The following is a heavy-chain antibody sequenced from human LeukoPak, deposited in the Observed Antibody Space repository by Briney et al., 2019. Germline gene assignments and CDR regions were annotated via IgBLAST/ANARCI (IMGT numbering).Heavy chain of an antibody. CDR3: ASQLLTGYMPDY. CDR2: INPNSGGT. D-gene: IGHD3-9*01. V-gene: IGHV1-2*02. J-gene: IGHJ4*02. CDR1: GYTFTGYY. Sequence: ASVKVSCKAAGYTFTGYYMHWVPQAPGHGLKWMGWINPNSGGTNYAQKFQGRFPMTRDTSIRAAYMELSRLRSDDSAVYFCASQLLTGYMPDYWGQGTLVTVSS.